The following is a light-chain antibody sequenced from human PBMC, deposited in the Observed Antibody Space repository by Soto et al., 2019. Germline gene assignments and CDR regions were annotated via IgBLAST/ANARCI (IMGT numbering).Light chain of an antibody. CDR2: TNT. CDR3: AAWDDTLIV. V-gene: IGLV1-44*01. CDR1: KSNIGSNT. J-gene: IGLJ1*01. Sequence: QSVLTQPPSASGTPGQRVSISCSGSKSNIGSNTVNWYQQVPGTAPRLLIHTNTLRPSGVPDRFSASKSDTSASLTIGGLQSEDEAVYYCAAWDDTLIVFGSGTKDTV.